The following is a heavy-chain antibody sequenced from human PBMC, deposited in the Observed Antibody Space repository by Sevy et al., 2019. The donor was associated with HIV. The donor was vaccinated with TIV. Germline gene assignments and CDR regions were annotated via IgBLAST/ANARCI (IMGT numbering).Heavy chain of an antibody. D-gene: IGHD3-22*01. V-gene: IGHV3-23*01. CDR1: GFTFTEFV. CDR2: INSGGGST. Sequence: GGSLRLSCAASGFTFTEFVMSWVRQAPGKGLEWVSTINSGGGSTYYADSVKGRFTISRDNSQNTLDLQMNSLRAEDSDVYYCAKVVVGGYYDSSGYSDHWGQGTLVTVSS. J-gene: IGHJ4*02. CDR3: AKVVVGGYYDSSGYSDH.